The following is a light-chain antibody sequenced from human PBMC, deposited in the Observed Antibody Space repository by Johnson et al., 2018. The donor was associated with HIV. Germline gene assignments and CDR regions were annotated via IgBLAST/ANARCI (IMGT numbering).Light chain of an antibody. Sequence: QSVLTQPPSVSAAPGQKVTISCSGSSSNIGNNYVSWYQQLPGTAPKLLIYENYQRPSGIPDRFSGSKSGTSATLGITGLQTGDEADYYCGTWHNSLSTGGVFGTGTKVTVL. CDR2: ENY. J-gene: IGLJ1*01. CDR1: SSNIGNNY. V-gene: IGLV1-51*02. CDR3: GTWHNSLSTGGV.